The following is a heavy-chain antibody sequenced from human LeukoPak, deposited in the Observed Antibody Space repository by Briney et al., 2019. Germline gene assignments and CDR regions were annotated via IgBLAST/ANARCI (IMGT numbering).Heavy chain of an antibody. D-gene: IGHD2-8*01. CDR3: EVSFQISDY. J-gene: IGHJ4*02. V-gene: IGHV3-48*01. Sequence: GGSLRLSCAASGFTFSSYSMNWVRQAPGKGLEWVSYISSSSSTIYYADSVKGRFTISRDNAKNSLYLQMNSLRADDTAVYYCEVSFQISDYWGQGTLVTVSS. CDR1: GFTFSSYS. CDR2: ISSSSSTI.